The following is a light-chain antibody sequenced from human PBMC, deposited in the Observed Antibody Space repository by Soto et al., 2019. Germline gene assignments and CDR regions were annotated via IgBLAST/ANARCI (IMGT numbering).Light chain of an antibody. CDR2: DAS. J-gene: IGKJ2*01. CDR1: QDIRKY. CDR3: QQYDHPPYT. Sequence: DIQLTQSPSSLSATVGDRVTNTCQASQDIRKYLNWYQQKPGKAPKLLIYDASNRETGVPSRFSGSESGTDFSLSIDSLQPEDIATYYCQQYDHPPYTFGQGTTLEIK. V-gene: IGKV1-33*01.